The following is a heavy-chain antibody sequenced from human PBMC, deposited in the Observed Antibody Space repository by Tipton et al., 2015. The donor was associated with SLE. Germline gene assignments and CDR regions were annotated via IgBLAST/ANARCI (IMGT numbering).Heavy chain of an antibody. CDR2: IYYSGYT. Sequence: TLSLTCTVSGGSISTSNNYWDWIRQPPGKGLEWIGYIYYSGYTNYNPSLKSRLTISLDTSKNQFSLKLSSVTAADTAVYYCAREGYDSSYYYYYMDVWGKGTTVIVSS. V-gene: IGHV4-61*01. CDR3: AREGYDSSYYYYYMDV. D-gene: IGHD3-22*01. CDR1: GGSISTSNNY. J-gene: IGHJ6*03.